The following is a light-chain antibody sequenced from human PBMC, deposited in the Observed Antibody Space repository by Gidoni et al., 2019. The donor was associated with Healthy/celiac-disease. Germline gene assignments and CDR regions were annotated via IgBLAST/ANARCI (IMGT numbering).Light chain of an antibody. V-gene: IGKV3-15*01. J-gene: IGKJ2*01. CDR2: GAS. CDR1: QSVSSN. CDR3: QQYNTWPSYT. Sequence: EIVMTQSPATLSVSPGERATLSCRASQSVSSNVAWYQQKPGQAPRLLIYGASTRATGIPARFSGSGSGTEFTLTISSLQSEDFAVYYCQQYNTWPSYTFGQGTSWRSN.